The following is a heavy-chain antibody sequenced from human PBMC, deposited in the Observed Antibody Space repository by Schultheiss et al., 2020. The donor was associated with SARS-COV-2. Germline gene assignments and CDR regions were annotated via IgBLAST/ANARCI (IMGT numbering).Heavy chain of an antibody. V-gene: IGHV3-21*01. CDR3: AKDERGRNYYDSSGYSSQGPDY. CDR1: GFTFSSYS. D-gene: IGHD3-22*01. J-gene: IGHJ4*02. Sequence: GESLKISCAASGFTFSSYSMNWVRQAPGKGLEWVSSISSSSTYIYYADSVKGRFTISRDNSKNTLYLQMNSLRAEDTAVYYCAKDERGRNYYDSSGYSSQGPDYWGQGTLVTVSS. CDR2: ISSSSTYI.